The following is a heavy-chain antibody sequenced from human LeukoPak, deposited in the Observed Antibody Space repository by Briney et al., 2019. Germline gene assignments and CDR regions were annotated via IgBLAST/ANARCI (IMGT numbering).Heavy chain of an antibody. V-gene: IGHV1-2*02. D-gene: IGHD2-15*01. CDR2: INPDNGGT. CDR1: RYTFTGYY. J-gene: IGHJ5*02. Sequence: ASVRVSCKASRYTFTGYYIHWVRQALGQGPEWMGWINPDNGGTNYAQKFQGRVTMTRDTSINTAYMEVSRLKSDDTAVYYCARESPDIVVVVTAALRRSWFDPWGQGTLVTVSS. CDR3: ARESPDIVVVVTAALRRSWFDP.